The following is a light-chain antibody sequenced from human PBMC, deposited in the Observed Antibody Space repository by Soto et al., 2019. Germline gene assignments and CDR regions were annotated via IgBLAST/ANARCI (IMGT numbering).Light chain of an antibody. V-gene: IGKV1-39*01. Sequence: AGHGVTITCRASQGISTYLNWYQQKPGKAPKLLIYAASSLQSGVPSRFSGSGSETDFTLTVSSLQPEDFATYSCQQSYSTTWTFAQGTNVDIK. J-gene: IGKJ1*01. CDR1: QGISTY. CDR3: QQSYSTTWT. CDR2: AAS.